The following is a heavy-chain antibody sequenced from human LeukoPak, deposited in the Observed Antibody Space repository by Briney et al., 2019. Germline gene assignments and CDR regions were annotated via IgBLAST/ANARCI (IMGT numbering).Heavy chain of an antibody. J-gene: IGHJ4*02. V-gene: IGHV3-23*01. CDR1: GFTFSSYG. CDR3: ARVGALSSSWLLY. CDR2: ISDSGGST. Sequence: GGSLRLSCAASGFTFSSYGMSWVRQAPGKGLEWVSAISDSGGSTYYADSVKGRFTISRDNAKNSLYLQMNSLRADDTAVYYCARVGALSSSWLLYWGQGTLVTVSS. D-gene: IGHD6-13*01.